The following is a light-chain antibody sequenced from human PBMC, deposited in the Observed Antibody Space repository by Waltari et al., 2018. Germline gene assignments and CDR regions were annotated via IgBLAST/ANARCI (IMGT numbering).Light chain of an antibody. CDR3: AAWDDSLSGWV. CDR1: NSNIATNY. V-gene: IGLV1-47*01. J-gene: IGLJ3*02. Sequence: QSVLTQPPSASGTPGQTVTISCSGSNSNIATNYVCWYQQVPGTAPNLLLYRNNQRPSGVPDRFSGSKSGTSASLAISGLRSEDEADYYCAAWDDSLSGWVFGGGTK. CDR2: RNN.